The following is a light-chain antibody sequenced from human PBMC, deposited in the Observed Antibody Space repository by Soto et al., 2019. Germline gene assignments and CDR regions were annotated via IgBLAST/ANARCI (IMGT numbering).Light chain of an antibody. CDR2: DAS. Sequence: IHMTQSPSSLSASVGGRVTISCQSSQDISSYLNWYQQKPGKAPKLLIYDASNLETGVPSRFSGSGSGTDFTFTISSLQPEDIATYYCQHYDNFPRAITFGQGTRLEIK. J-gene: IGKJ5*01. V-gene: IGKV1-33*01. CDR1: QDISSY. CDR3: QHYDNFPRAIT.